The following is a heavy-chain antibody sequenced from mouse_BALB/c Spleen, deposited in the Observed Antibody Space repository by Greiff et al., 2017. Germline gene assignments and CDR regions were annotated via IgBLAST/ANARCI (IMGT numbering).Heavy chain of an antibody. D-gene: IGHD2-2*01. CDR1: GFSLTSYG. V-gene: IGHV2-9*02. J-gene: IGHJ4*01. Sequence: VKLVESGPGLVAPSQSLSITCTVSGFSLTSYGVHWVRQPPGKGLEWLGVIWAGGSTNYNSALMSRLSISKDNSKSQVFLKMNSLQTDDTAMYYCANYGYDGAMDYWGQGTSVTVSS. CDR2: IWAGGST. CDR3: ANYGYDGAMDY.